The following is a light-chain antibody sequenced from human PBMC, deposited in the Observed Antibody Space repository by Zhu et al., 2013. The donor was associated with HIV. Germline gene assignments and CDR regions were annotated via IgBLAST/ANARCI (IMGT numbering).Light chain of an antibody. J-gene: IGKJ1*01. CDR3: QQYNSYPKT. CDR1: QGISSY. CDR2: RAS. Sequence: DIQLTQSPSSLSASIGDRVTITCRVSQGISSYLNWYRQKPGKVPKLLIYRASSLESGVPSRFSGSGSGTEFTLNISSLQPDDFATYYCQQYNSYPKTFGQGTKVEIK. V-gene: IGKV1-5*03.